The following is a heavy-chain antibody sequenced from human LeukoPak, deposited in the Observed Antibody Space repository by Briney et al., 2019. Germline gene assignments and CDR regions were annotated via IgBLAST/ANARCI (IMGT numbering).Heavy chain of an antibody. CDR3: ARVPSPSPIVYYFDY. CDR2: ISYDGSNK. D-gene: IGHD2-21*01. CDR1: GFTFSSYG. V-gene: IGHV3-30*03. J-gene: IGHJ4*02. Sequence: PGGSLRLSCAASGFTFSSYGMHWVRQAPGKGLEWVAVISYDGSNKYYADSVKGRFTISRDNSKNTLYLQMNSPRAEDTAVYYCARVPSPSPIVYYFDYWGQGTLVTVSS.